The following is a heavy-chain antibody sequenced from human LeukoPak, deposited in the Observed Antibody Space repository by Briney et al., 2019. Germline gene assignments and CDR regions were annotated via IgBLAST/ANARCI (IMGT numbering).Heavy chain of an antibody. V-gene: IGHV4-34*12. CDR2: IFNSGST. CDR3: ARRIAVAGTVSLMGWFDP. D-gene: IGHD6-19*01. CDR1: GGSFRGNY. Sequence: SETLSLTCAVYGGSFRGNYWTWIRQSPGKGLEWIGEIFNSGSTKYNPSLKSRATISVDTSKNQLTLRLSSVTAADTAVYYCARRIAVAGTVSLMGWFDPWGQGTLVTVSS. J-gene: IGHJ5*02.